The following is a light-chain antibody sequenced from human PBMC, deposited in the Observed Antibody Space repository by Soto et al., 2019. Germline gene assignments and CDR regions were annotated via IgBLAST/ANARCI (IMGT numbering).Light chain of an antibody. CDR1: QSVGSY. V-gene: IGKV3-20*01. Sequence: TVLTQSPATLSLSPGQRATFSCRASQSVGSYLAWYQQKPGQAPRLLIYDASNRATGIPARFSGSGSGTDFTLTISRLEPEDFAVYYCQQYGSSPSITFGQGTRLEI. CDR3: QQYGSSPSIT. CDR2: DAS. J-gene: IGKJ5*01.